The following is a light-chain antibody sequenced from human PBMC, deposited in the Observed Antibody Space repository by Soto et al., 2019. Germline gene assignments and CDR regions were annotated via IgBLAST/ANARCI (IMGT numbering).Light chain of an antibody. V-gene: IGLV2-14*01. CDR3: SSYTSSTTLEV. CDR1: SSDIDSYNY. J-gene: IGLJ1*01. Sequence: QSALTQPASVSGSPGQSITILCTGSSSDIDSYNYVSWYQQHPGKAPKLIIYEVSSRPSGVSNRFSGSNSGNTASLTISGLQAEDEADYYCSSYTSSTTLEVFGTGTKLTVL. CDR2: EVS.